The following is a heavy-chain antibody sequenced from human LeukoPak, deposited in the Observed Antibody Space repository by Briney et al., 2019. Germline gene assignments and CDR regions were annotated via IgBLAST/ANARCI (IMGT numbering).Heavy chain of an antibody. CDR2: ISSSSSYI. CDR3: VRDRHYYDSSGSD. D-gene: IGHD3-22*01. J-gene: IGHJ4*02. Sequence: PGGSLRLSCAASGFTFSSYSMNWVRQAPGKGLEWVSSISSSSSYIYYADSVKGRFTISRDNAKNSLYLQMNSLRAEDTAVYYCVRDRHYYDSSGSDWGQGTLVTVSS. CDR1: GFTFSSYS. V-gene: IGHV3-21*01.